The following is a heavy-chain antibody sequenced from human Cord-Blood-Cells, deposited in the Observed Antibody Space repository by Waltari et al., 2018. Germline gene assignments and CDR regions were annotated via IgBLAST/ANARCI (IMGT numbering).Heavy chain of an antibody. Sequence: QVQLQESGPGLVKPSQNLSLTCTVSGGSLRSGGYSWSWIRQPPGKGLEWIGYIYYSGSTYYNPSLKSRVTISVDTSKNQFSLKLSSVTAADTAVYYCARDRGRDYGGNSDEYWGQGTLVTVSS. D-gene: IGHD4-17*01. J-gene: IGHJ4*02. V-gene: IGHV4-31*03. CDR3: ARDRGRDYGGNSDEY. CDR1: GGSLRSGGYS. CDR2: IYYSGST.